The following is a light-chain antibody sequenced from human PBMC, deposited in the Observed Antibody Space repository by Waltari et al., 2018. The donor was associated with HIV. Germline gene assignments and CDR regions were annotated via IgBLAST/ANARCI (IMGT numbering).Light chain of an antibody. J-gene: IGKJ1*01. CDR3: QQYYTWPPRWT. CDR1: QSVISN. Sequence: ETVMTQSQATLSVSPGDRATLSCRASQSVISNLAWYQQRPGQAPRLLIYGASTRATGIPARFSGSGSGTDFTLTISSLQSEDSAVYYCQQYYTWPPRWTFGQGTKVEIK. CDR2: GAS. V-gene: IGKV3-15*01.